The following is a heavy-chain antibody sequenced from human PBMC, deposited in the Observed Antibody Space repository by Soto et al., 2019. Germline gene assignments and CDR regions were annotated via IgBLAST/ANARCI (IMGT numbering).Heavy chain of an antibody. CDR2: ISSSGGTK. Sequence: GGSLRLSCAASGFPFSRYEMHWVRQAPGKGLEWVSYISSSGGTKYSADSVKGRFTISRDNAKNSLYLQMDSLRAEDTAVYYCTRDLYDSSGYCPFDYWGQGALVTVSS. CDR3: TRDLYDSSGYCPFDY. CDR1: GFPFSRYE. V-gene: IGHV3-48*03. J-gene: IGHJ4*02. D-gene: IGHD3-22*01.